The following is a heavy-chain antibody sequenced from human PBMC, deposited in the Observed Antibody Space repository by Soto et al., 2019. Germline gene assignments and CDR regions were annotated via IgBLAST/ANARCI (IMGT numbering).Heavy chain of an antibody. Sequence: ASVKVSCKASGYTFTSYAMHWVRQAPGQRLEWMGWINAGNGNTKYSQKFQGRVTITRDTSASTAYMELSSLRSEDTAVYYCARGRIVLMVYAIGGWFDPWGQGTLVTVSS. CDR1: GYTFTSYA. V-gene: IGHV1-3*01. D-gene: IGHD2-8*01. CDR3: ARGRIVLMVYAIGGWFDP. J-gene: IGHJ5*02. CDR2: INAGNGNT.